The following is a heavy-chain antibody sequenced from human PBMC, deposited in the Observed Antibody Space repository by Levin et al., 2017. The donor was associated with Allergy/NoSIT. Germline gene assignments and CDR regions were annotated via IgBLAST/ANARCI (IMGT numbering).Heavy chain of an antibody. J-gene: IGHJ4*02. CDR2: IYPGDSDA. CDR3: GRRGDFSNYMYYLDF. V-gene: IGHV5-51*01. Sequence: MSGGSLRLSCKASGYSFSSYWIGWVRQMPGKGLEWMGIIYPGDSDATYSPSFQGQVTISVDNSINTAFLQWSSLKASDTAVYYCGRRGDFSNYMYYLDFWGQGTLVTVSS. CDR1: GYSFSSYW. D-gene: IGHD4-11*01.